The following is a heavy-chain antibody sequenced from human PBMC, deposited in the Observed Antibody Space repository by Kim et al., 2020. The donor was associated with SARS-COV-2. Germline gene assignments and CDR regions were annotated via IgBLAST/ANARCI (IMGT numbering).Heavy chain of an antibody. Sequence: TSYAQKFQGRVTMTRDTSTSTVYMELSSLRSEDTAVYYCAIHRGTRPLDYWGQGTLVTVSS. J-gene: IGHJ4*02. CDR2: T. V-gene: IGHV1-46*01. D-gene: IGHD3-10*01. CDR3: AIHRGTRPLDY.